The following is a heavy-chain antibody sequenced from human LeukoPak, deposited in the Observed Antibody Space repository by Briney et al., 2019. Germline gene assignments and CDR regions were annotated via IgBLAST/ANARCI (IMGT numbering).Heavy chain of an antibody. CDR1: GFTVSNNY. V-gene: IGHV3-66*02. CDR2: IYSGGST. CDR3: AGAPRAAALHYFDY. J-gene: IGHJ4*02. Sequence: PGGSLRLSCAASGFTVSNNYMSWVRQAPGKGLEWVSVIYSGGSTYYADSVKGRFTISRDNSKNTLYLQMNSLRAEDTAVNYCAGAPRAAALHYFDYWGQGTLVTVSS. D-gene: IGHD6-13*01.